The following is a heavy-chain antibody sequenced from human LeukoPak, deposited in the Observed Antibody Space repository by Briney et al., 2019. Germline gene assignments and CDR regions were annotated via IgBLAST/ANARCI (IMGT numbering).Heavy chain of an antibody. CDR2: IYYSGST. D-gene: IGHD7-27*01. CDR1: GGSISSSSYY. Sequence: SETLSLTCTVSGGSISSSSYYWGWIRRPPGKGLEWIGSIYYSGSTYYDPSLKSRVTISVDRSKNQFSLKLSSMTAADTAVYYCARALSINWGYYDHWGQGTLVTVSS. V-gene: IGHV4-39*07. J-gene: IGHJ4*02. CDR3: ARALSINWGYYDH.